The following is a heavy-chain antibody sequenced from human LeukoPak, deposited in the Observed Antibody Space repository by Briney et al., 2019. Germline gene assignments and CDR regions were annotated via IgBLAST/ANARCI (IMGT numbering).Heavy chain of an antibody. V-gene: IGHV3-20*04. D-gene: IGHD6-19*01. CDR3: AKNVGSGWYFHFDY. CDR1: GFTFDDYG. Sequence: GGSLRLSCAASGFTFDDYGMSWVRQAPGKGLEWVSGINWNGDSTGYADSVKGRFTISRDNAKNSLYLQMNSLRAEDTALYYCAKNVGSGWYFHFDYWGQGTLVTVSS. CDR2: INWNGDST. J-gene: IGHJ4*02.